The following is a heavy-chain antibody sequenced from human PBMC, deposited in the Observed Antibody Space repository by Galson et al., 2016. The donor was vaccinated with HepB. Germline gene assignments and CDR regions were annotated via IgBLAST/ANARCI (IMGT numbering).Heavy chain of an antibody. V-gene: IGHV3-23*01. D-gene: IGHD5-18*01. Sequence: SLRLSCAASGFTFSNYAMSWVRQAPGKGLEWVSSISGSGGTPYYADSVRGRFTISRVKSKNTLYLQMNSLRGEDTAVYYCAKDLDGYTYGYSYSDHWGQGTLVTVSS. CDR2: ISGSGGTP. CDR1: GFTFSNYA. J-gene: IGHJ4*02. CDR3: AKDLDGYTYGYSYSDH.